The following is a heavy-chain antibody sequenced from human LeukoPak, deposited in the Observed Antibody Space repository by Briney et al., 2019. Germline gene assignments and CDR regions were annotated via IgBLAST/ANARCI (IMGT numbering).Heavy chain of an antibody. CDR2: IRSSGVNT. V-gene: IGHV3-23*01. CDR3: AREAEGVDTAIFDY. CDR1: GFIFSNYA. Sequence: GGSLRLSCAASGFIFSNYAMTWVRQAPGKGLEWVSSIRSSGVNTYYADSVKGRFTISRDNSKNTLYLQMNSLRAEDTAVYYCAREAEGVDTAIFDYWGQGTLVTVSS. J-gene: IGHJ4*02. D-gene: IGHD5-18*01.